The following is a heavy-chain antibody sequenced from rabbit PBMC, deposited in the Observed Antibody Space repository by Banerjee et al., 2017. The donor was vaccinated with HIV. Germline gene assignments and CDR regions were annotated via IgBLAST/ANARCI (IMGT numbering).Heavy chain of an antibody. CDR2: IYGGSGDT. CDR1: GFTISSYHT. D-gene: IGHD4-1*01. Sequence: QEQLKETGGGLVQPGESLTLSCKASGFTISSYHTGWVRQAPGKGLEWIGDIYGGSGDTVYATWAKGRFTISKASWTTVTLQMTSLTAADTASYFCARDLAGVIGWNFGLWGPGTLVTVS. CDR3: ARDLAGVIGWNFGL. J-gene: IGHJ4*01. V-gene: IGHV1S45*01.